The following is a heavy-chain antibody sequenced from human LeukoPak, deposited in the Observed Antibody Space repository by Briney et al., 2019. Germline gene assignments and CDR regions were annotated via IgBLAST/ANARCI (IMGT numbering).Heavy chain of an antibody. D-gene: IGHD2-21*01. CDR1: GFTFSSYG. CDR2: ISYDGSNK. V-gene: IGHV3-30*03. J-gene: IGHJ4*02. Sequence: PGRSLRLSCAASGFTFSSYGMHWVRQAPGKGLEWVAVISYDGSNKYYADSVKGRFTISRDNSKNTLYLQMNSLRAEDTAVYYCARDVNIVVGSFDYWGQGTLVTVSS. CDR3: ARDVNIVVGSFDY.